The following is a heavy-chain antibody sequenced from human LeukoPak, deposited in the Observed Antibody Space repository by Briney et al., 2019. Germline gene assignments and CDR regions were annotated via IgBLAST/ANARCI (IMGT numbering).Heavy chain of an antibody. CDR2: ISYVGTNK. Sequence: GGSLRQSCAASGFTFSSYAMHWVRQAPGKGLEWVALISYVGTNKYYADSVKGRFTISRDNSKNTLYLQMNSLRAEDTAVYYCAKDPLYYGSGSYYFEYWGQGTLVTVSS. CDR3: AKDPLYYGSGSYYFEY. J-gene: IGHJ4*02. D-gene: IGHD3-10*01. CDR1: GFTFSSYA. V-gene: IGHV3-30*18.